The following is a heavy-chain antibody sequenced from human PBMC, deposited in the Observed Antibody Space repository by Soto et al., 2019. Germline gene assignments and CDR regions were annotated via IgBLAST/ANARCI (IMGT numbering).Heavy chain of an antibody. Sequence: QVQLVESGGGVVQPGRSLRLSCAASGFTFSSYAMHWVRQAPGKGLEWVAVISYDGSNKYYADSVKGRFTISRDNSKNTLYLQMNSLRAEDTAVYYCARDLKVKGYCSGGSCRYYCGMDVWGQGTTVTVSS. CDR1: GFTFSSYA. CDR2: ISYDGSNK. V-gene: IGHV3-30-3*01. CDR3: ARDLKVKGYCSGGSCRYYCGMDV. J-gene: IGHJ6*02. D-gene: IGHD2-15*01.